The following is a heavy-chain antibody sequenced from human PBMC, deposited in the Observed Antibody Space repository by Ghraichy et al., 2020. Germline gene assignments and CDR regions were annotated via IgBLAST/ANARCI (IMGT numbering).Heavy chain of an antibody. V-gene: IGHV4-39*07. J-gene: IGHJ5*02. D-gene: IGHD2/OR15-2a*01. CDR1: GGSINSSSYY. CDR3: ARPRPIIGPGTSWFDP. Sequence: SETLSLTCTVSGGSINSSSYYWGWVRQPPGQGLEWIGNIYYSGSTYYNPSLKTRVTISVDASKNQFYLNLSSVTAADTAVYYCARPRPIIGPGTSWFDPWGQGTLVTVSS. CDR2: IYYSGST.